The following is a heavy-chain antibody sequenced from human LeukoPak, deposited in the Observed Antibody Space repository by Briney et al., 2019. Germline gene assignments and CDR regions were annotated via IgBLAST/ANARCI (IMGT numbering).Heavy chain of an antibody. D-gene: IGHD1-26*01. V-gene: IGHV4-4*07. CDR3: ARAPTRSSPFDY. J-gene: IGHJ4*02. Sequence: SETLSLTCTVSGGFISSYYWSWIRRPAGKGLEWIGRIYTSGSTNYNPSLKSRVTMSVDTSKNQFSLKLSSVTAADTAVYYCARAPTRSSPFDYWGQGTLVTVSP. CDR1: GGFISSYY. CDR2: IYTSGST.